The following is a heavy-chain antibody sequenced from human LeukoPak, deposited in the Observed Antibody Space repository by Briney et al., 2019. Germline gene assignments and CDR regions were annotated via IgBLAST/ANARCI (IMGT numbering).Heavy chain of an antibody. V-gene: IGHV1-69*02. Sequence: SVKLSCKASGGTFSSYTISWVRQAPGHGLEWMGRIIPILGIANYAQQFHGRVTITADKSTSTAYMELSSLRSEDTAVYYCARGPGHCGGDCYIGYWGQGTLVTVSS. CDR2: IIPILGIA. J-gene: IGHJ4*02. CDR3: ARGPGHCGGDCYIGY. D-gene: IGHD2-21*01. CDR1: GGTFSSYT.